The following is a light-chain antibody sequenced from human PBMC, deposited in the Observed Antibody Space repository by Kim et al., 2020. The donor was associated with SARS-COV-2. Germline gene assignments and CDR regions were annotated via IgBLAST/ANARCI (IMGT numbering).Light chain of an antibody. CDR3: SSFSSSHSLI. CDR2: EVN. CDR1: SSDIGGYNY. Sequence: QSALTQPPSASGSPGQSITISCTGTSSDIGGYNYVSWYQQHPGKAPKILIYEVNKRPSGVPDRFSGSKSGNTASLTVSGLQAEDEADYHCSSFSSSHSLIFGGGTQLT. J-gene: IGLJ2*01. V-gene: IGLV2-8*01.